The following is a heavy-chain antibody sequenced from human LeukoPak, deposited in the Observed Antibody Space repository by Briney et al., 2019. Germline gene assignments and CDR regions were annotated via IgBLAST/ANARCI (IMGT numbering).Heavy chain of an antibody. CDR2: ISYDGSNQ. D-gene: IGHD1-1*01. CDR1: GFTFSSYG. V-gene: IGHV3-30*18. CDR3: AKGNGHYYFDY. J-gene: IGHJ4*02. Sequence: GGSLRLSCAASGFTFSSYGMHWVRQAPGMGLEWVAIISYDGSNQYYADSVKGRFIISRDNSKNTLYLQMSSLRAEDTSVYYCAKGNGHYYFDYWGQGTLVTVSS.